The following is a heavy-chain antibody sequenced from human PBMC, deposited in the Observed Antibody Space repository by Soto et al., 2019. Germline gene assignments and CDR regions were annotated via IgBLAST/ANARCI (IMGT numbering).Heavy chain of an antibody. D-gene: IGHD6-13*01. CDR2: SNAGSGNT. Sequence: QVQLVQSGAEVKKPGASVKVSCKASGYTFTNYAIHWVRQAPGQRREWMGWSNAGSGNTKYSQRFEGRVSITRDTSASTAYMEVSSLTSEDTAVYYCACEQQLATFQHWGQGTLVTVSS. CDR3: ACEQQLATFQH. V-gene: IGHV1-3*01. CDR1: GYTFTNYA. J-gene: IGHJ1*01.